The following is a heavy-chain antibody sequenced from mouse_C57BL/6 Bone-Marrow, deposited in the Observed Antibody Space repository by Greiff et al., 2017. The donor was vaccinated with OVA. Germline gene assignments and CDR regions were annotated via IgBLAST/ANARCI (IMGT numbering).Heavy chain of an antibody. J-gene: IGHJ2*01. CDR3: ARGFYSLYFDY. D-gene: IGHD2-1*01. V-gene: IGHV5-16*01. CDR2: INYDGSST. Sequence: DVKLVESEGGLVQPGSSMKLSCTASGFTFSDYYMAWVRQVPEKGLEWVANINYDGSSTYYLDSLKSRFIISRDNAKNILYLQMSSLKSEDTATYYCARGFYSLYFDYWGQGTTLTVSS. CDR1: GFTFSDYY.